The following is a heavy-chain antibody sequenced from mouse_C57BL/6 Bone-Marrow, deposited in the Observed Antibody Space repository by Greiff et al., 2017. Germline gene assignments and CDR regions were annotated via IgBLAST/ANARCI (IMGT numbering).Heavy chain of an antibody. CDR2: ISDGGSYT. D-gene: IGHD4-1*02. V-gene: IGHV5-4*01. Sequence: EVQVVESGGGLVKPGGSLKLSCAASGFTFSSYAMSWVRQTPEKRLEWVETISDGGSYTYYPDNVKGRFTISRDNSKNNLYLQMSHLKSEDTAMYSCARDQLFSFEYWGQGTTLTVSS. J-gene: IGHJ2*01. CDR3: ARDQLFSFEY. CDR1: GFTFSSYA.